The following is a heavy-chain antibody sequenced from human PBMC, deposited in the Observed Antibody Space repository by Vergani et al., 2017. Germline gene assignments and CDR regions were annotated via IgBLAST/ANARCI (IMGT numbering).Heavy chain of an antibody. J-gene: IGHJ6*02. CDR3: ATGYCGGGSCLLGWSYGMDV. V-gene: IGHV3-48*01. Sequence: DVQLVESGGTWVQPGGSLRLSCAASGFPFRSHSMNWVRQSPGKGLEWISYISMSSSTIPYADSVRGRFTISRDNAKNSLYLQMTSLRAEDTAVYYCATGYCGGGSCLLGWSYGMDVWGRGATVTVSS. CDR2: ISMSSSTI. CDR1: GFPFRSHS. D-gene: IGHD4-23*01.